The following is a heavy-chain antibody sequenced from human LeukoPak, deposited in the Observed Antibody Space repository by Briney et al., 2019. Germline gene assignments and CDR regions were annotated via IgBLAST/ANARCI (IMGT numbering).Heavy chain of an antibody. CDR1: GYSISSGYY. CDR2: IYHSGST. D-gene: IGHD3-10*01. V-gene: IGHV4-38-2*01. CDR3: ARGRDYYGSGSYSIPYYFDY. J-gene: IGHJ4*02. Sequence: PSETLSLTCAVSGYSISSGYYWGWIRQPPGKGLEWIGSIYHSGSTYYNPSLKSRVTISVDTPKNQFSLKLSSVTAADTAVYYCARGRDYYGSGSYSIPYYFDYWGQGTLVTVSS.